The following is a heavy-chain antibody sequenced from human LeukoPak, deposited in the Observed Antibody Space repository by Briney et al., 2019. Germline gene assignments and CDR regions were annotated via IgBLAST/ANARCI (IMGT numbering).Heavy chain of an antibody. CDR3: AKGHRGAGTVYFDY. Sequence: GGPLRLSCAASGFTFSSYAMTWVRQAPGKGLEWVSSISGGGGATYYADSVKGRFTISRDNSKNTLYLQVNSLRAEDTAVYYCAKGHRGAGTVYFDYWGQGTLVTVSS. CDR2: ISGGGGAT. CDR1: GFTFSSYA. D-gene: IGHD1-14*01. J-gene: IGHJ4*02. V-gene: IGHV3-23*01.